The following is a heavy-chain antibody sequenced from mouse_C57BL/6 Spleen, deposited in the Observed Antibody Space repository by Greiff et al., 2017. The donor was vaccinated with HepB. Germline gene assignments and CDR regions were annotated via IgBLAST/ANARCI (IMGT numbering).Heavy chain of an antibody. D-gene: IGHD2-4*01. CDR3: ARHDYDGGWYFDV. Sequence: VQLKESGPELVKPGASVKIPCKASGYTFTDYNMDWVKQSHGKSLEWIGDINPNNGGTIYNQKFKGKATLTVDKSSSTAYMELRSLTSEDTAVYYCARHDYDGGWYFDVWGTGTTVTVSS. CDR2: INPNNGGT. V-gene: IGHV1-18*01. CDR1: GYTFTDYN. J-gene: IGHJ1*03.